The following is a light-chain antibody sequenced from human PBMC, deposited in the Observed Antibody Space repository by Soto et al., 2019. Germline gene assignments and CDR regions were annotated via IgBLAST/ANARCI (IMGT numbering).Light chain of an antibody. V-gene: IGKV1-39*01. J-gene: IGKJ5*01. CDR2: AAS. CDR1: QTISSH. Sequence: DPQMTPTPSSLSTSVGDSVIITCXASQTISSHLNWYQQKPGKAPNLLVYAASSLQSGVPSRFTGSGSGTDFTLTISSLQPEDFATYFCQQSYTTPITFGQGIRTGD. CDR3: QQSYTTPIT.